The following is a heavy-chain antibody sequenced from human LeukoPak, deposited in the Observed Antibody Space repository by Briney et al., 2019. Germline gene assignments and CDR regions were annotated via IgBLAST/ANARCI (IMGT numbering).Heavy chain of an antibody. J-gene: IGHJ5*02. CDR1: GFTFSSYA. D-gene: IGHD6-19*01. V-gene: IGHV4-34*01. Sequence: PGGSLRLSCAASGFTFSSYAMSWVRQAPGKGLEWIGEINHSGSTNYNPSLKSRVTISVDTSKNQFSLKLSSVTAADTAVYYCARGLSQGSSGWLETPYNWFDPWGQGTLVTVSS. CDR3: ARGLSQGSSGWLETPYNWFDP. CDR2: INHSGST.